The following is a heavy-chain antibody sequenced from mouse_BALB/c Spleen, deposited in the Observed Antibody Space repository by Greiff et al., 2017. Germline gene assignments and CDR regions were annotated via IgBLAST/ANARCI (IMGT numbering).Heavy chain of an antibody. CDR1: GFTFTDYY. J-gene: IGHJ4*01. Sequence: EVKVVESGGGLVQPGGSLRLSCATSGFTFTDYYMSWVRQPPGKALEWLGFIRNKANGYTTEYSASVKGRFTISRDNSQSILYLQMNTLRAEDSATYYCARDIGSYYYAMDYWGQGTSVTVSS. CDR3: ARDIGSYYYAMDY. V-gene: IGHV7-3*02. CDR2: IRNKANGYTT.